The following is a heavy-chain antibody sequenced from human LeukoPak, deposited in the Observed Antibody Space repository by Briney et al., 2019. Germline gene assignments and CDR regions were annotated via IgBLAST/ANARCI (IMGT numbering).Heavy chain of an antibody. J-gene: IGHJ6*03. CDR3: ARGHFWSGYYARAYYYYMDV. CDR2: MNPNSGNT. Sequence: ASVKVSCKASGYTFTSYDINWVRQATGQGLEWMGWMNPNSGNTGYARKFQGRVTMTRNTSISTAYMELSSLRSEDTAVYYCARGHFWSGYYARAYYYYMDVWGKGTTVTVSS. CDR1: GYTFTSYD. D-gene: IGHD3-3*02. V-gene: IGHV1-8*01.